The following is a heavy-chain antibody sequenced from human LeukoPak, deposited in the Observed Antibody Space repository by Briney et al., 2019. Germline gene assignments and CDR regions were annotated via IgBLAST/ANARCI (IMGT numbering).Heavy chain of an antibody. Sequence: GSSVKVSCKASGGTFSSYAISWVRQAPGQGLEWMGWMNPNSGNTGYAQKFQGRVTITRNTSISTAYMELSSLRSEDTAVYYCARETRRDGYNPHAFDIWGQGTMVTVST. CDR2: MNPNSGNT. J-gene: IGHJ3*02. CDR1: GGTFSSYA. D-gene: IGHD5-24*01. V-gene: IGHV1-8*03. CDR3: ARETRRDGYNPHAFDI.